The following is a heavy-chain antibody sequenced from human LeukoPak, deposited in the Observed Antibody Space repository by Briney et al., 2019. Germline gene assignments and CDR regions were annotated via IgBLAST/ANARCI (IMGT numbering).Heavy chain of an antibody. CDR2: IWYDGSNK. J-gene: IGHJ4*02. CDR1: GFTFSSYG. V-gene: IGHV3-33*01. Sequence: PGGSLRLSCAASGFTFSSYGMHWVRQAPGKGLEWVAVIWYDGSNKYYADSVEGRFTISRDNSKNTLYLQMNSLRAEDTAVYYCARSSGIAVAGTIDYWGQGTLVTVSS. D-gene: IGHD6-19*01. CDR3: ARSSGIAVAGTIDY.